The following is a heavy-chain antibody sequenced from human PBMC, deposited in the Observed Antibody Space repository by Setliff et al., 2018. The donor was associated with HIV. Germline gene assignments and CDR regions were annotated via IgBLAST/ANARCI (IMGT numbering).Heavy chain of an antibody. CDR2: ISYTGGT. D-gene: IGHD6-13*01. J-gene: IGHJ4*02. Sequence: LSLTCTVSGGSISSHYWGWLRQPPGKGLEWIGSISYTGGTNHNPSLQSRVTMSIDTSKDQFSLKLSSLTSADTAVYYCARGLSSPFAAGLWGQGRLVTVSS. CDR1: GGSISSHY. V-gene: IGHV4-59*11. CDR3: ARGLSSPFAAGL.